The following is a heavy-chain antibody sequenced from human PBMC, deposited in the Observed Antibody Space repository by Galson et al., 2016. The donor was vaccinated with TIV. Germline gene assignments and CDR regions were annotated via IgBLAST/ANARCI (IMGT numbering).Heavy chain of an antibody. D-gene: IGHD3-22*01. CDR1: GVTFYSYA. V-gene: IGHV1-69*06. CDR2: IIPVYDRA. Sequence: SVKVPCKASGVTFYSYAFTWMRRAPGQGLEWMGGIIPVYDRAIHAQKFQGRVTITADKSTSTVYMELTSLKSEDTAVYFCARGTAYDSSSPGVLDIWGQGTMVTVSS. J-gene: IGHJ3*02. CDR3: ARGTAYDSSSPGVLDI.